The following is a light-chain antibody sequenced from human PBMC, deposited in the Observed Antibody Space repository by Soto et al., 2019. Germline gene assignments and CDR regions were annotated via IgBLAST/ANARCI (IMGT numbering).Light chain of an antibody. CDR1: ESIGRW. CDR2: QAS. V-gene: IGKV1-5*03. Sequence: DIRMTHSPSTLSASVGDRVTITCRASESIGRWLAWYQQKPGRAPKLLMYQASTLESGVPSRFSGSGSGTEFTLTISSLQPDDFATYYCQQYNSFPYTFGQGTKVDIK. CDR3: QQYNSFPYT. J-gene: IGKJ2*01.